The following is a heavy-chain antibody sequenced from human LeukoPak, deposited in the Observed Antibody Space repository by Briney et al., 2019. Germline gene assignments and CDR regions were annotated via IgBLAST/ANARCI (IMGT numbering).Heavy chain of an antibody. V-gene: IGHV1-18*01. J-gene: IGHJ4*02. D-gene: IGHD3-3*01. CDR1: GYTFTSYG. Sequence: ASVKVSCKASGYTFTSYGISWVRQAPGQGLEWMGWISAYNGNTNYAQKLQGRVTMTTDTSTSTAYMELRSLRSDDTAVYYCARNFHATYYDFWSGYGLNPVGTYYFDYWGQGTLVTVSS. CDR2: ISAYNGNT. CDR3: ARNFHATYYDFWSGYGLNPVGTYYFDY.